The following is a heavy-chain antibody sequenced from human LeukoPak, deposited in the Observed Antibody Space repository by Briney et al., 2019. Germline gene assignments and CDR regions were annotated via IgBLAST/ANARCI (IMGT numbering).Heavy chain of an antibody. Sequence: MASETLSLTCAVYGGSFSDYYWSWIRQPPGKGLEWIGEINHSGSTNYNPSLKSRVIISVDTSKNQFALKLSSVTAADTAVYYCASGLGVYYDSSGYELGYWGQGTLVTVSS. D-gene: IGHD3-22*01. CDR2: INHSGST. CDR1: GGSFSDYY. V-gene: IGHV4-34*01. CDR3: ASGLGVYYDSSGYELGY. J-gene: IGHJ4*02.